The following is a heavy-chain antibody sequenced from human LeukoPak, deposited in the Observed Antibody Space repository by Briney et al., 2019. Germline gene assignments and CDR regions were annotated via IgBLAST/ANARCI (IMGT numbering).Heavy chain of an antibody. V-gene: IGHV4-34*01. Sequence: PSETLSLTCAVYGGSFSGYYWSWIRQPPGKGLEWIGEINHSGSTNYNPSLKSRVTISVDTSKNQFSLKLSSVTAADTAGYYCARRKQWLVLGDWFDPWGQGTLGTVSS. D-gene: IGHD6-19*01. J-gene: IGHJ5*02. CDR1: GGSFSGYY. CDR3: ARRKQWLVLGDWFDP. CDR2: INHSGST.